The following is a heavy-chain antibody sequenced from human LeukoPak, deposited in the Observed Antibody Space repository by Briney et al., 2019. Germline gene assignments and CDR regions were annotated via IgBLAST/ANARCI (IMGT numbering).Heavy chain of an antibody. CDR2: ISSSSSYI. CDR1: GFTFSSYS. J-gene: IGHJ4*02. Sequence: GGSLRLSCAASGFTFSSYSMNWVRQAPGKGLEWVSSISSSSSYIYYADSVKGRFTISRDNAKNSLYLQMNSLRAEDTAVYYCARDGVEIVPAAIYFWGQGTLVTVSS. D-gene: IGHD2-2*01. CDR3: ARDGVEIVPAAIYF. V-gene: IGHV3-21*01.